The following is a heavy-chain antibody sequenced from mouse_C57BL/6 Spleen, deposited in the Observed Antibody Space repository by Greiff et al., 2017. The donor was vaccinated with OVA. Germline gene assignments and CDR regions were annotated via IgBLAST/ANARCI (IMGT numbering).Heavy chain of an antibody. V-gene: IGHV1-26*01. J-gene: IGHJ3*01. D-gene: IGHD2-13*01. CDR2: INPNNGGT. CDR1: GYTFTDYY. CDR3: AKTTLCWFAY. Sequence: EVQLQQSGPELVKPGASVKISCKASGYTFTDYYMNWVKQSHGKSLEWIGDINPNNGGTSYNQKFKGKATLTVDKSSSTAYMELRSLTSEDSAVYYCAKTTLCWFAYWGQGTLVTVSA.